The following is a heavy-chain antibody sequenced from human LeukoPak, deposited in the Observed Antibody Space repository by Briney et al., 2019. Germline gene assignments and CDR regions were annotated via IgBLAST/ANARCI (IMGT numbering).Heavy chain of an antibody. CDR3: ARSFSSGWYFDY. CDR1: GNTFTSYG. CDR2: ISAYTGHT. Sequence: ASVKVSFKASGNTFTSYGISWVRQAPGQGLEWMGWISAYTGHTDYPQKLQGRVTMTMDTSTSTTYMDLRSLRSEDTAVYYCARSFSSGWYFDYWGQGTLVTVSS. D-gene: IGHD6-19*01. J-gene: IGHJ4*02. V-gene: IGHV1-18*04.